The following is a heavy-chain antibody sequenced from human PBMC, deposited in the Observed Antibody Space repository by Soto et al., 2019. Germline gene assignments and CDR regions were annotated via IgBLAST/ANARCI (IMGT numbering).Heavy chain of an antibody. CDR3: ARGRIAASGDLAHFDY. CDR2: IYYSGST. CDR1: GGSISSGGYY. Sequence: SETLSLTCTVSGGSISSGGYYWSWIRQHPGKGLEWIGYIYYSGSTYYNPSLKSRVTISVDTSKNQFSLKLSSVTAADTAVYYCARGRIAASGDLAHFDYWGQGTLVTVSS. V-gene: IGHV4-31*03. J-gene: IGHJ4*02. D-gene: IGHD6-6*01.